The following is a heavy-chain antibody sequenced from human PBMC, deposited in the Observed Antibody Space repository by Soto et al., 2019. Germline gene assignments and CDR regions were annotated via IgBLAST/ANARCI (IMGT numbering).Heavy chain of an antibody. CDR1: GFTFSSYA. CDR3: ARGDDDGNYLDY. J-gene: IGHJ4*02. D-gene: IGHD3-3*01. CDR2: ISYDGSNK. Sequence: QVQLVESGGGVVQPGRSLRLSCAASGFTFSSYAMHWVRQAPGTGLAWVAVISYDGSNKYYADSVKGRFTISRDNSKNTLYLQMNSLRAEDTAVYYCARGDDDGNYLDYWGQGTLVTLSS. V-gene: IGHV3-30-3*01.